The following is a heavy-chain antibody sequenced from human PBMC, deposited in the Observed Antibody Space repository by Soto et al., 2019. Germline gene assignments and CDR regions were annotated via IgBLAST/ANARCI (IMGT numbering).Heavy chain of an antibody. CDR1: GFTFSSYA. J-gene: IGHJ4*02. D-gene: IGHD6-19*01. V-gene: IGHV3-30-3*01. Sequence: GSLRLSCAASGFTFSSYAMHWVRQAPGKGLEWVAVISYDGSNKYYADSVKGRFTISRDNSKNTLYLQMNSLRAEDTAVYYCADLYSSGWYPPYWGQGTLVTVSS. CDR3: ADLYSSGWYPPY. CDR2: ISYDGSNK.